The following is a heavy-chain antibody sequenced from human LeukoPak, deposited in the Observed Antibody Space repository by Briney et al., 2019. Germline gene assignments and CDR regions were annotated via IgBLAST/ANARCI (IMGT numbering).Heavy chain of an antibody. V-gene: IGHV4-59*01. D-gene: IGHD3-16*02. CDR3: ASQVFSYDYVWGSYRYTQFDAFDI. Sequence: PSETLSLTCTVSGGSISSYYWSWIRQPPGKGLEWIGYIYYSVSTNYNPSLKSRVTISVDTSKNQFSLKLSSVTAADTAVYYCASQVFSYDYVWGSYRYTQFDAFDIWGQGTMVTVSS. J-gene: IGHJ3*02. CDR1: GGSISSYY. CDR2: IYYSVST.